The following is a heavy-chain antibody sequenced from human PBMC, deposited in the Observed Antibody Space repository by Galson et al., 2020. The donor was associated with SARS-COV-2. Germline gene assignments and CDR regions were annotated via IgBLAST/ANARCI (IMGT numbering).Heavy chain of an antibody. V-gene: IGHV4-59*01. CDR2: IYYSGST. CDR1: GGSISSYY. D-gene: IGHD3-22*01. CDR3: ARGNDSSGYDDY. J-gene: IGHJ4*01. Sequence: SETLSLTCTVSGGSISSYYWSWIRQPPGKGLEWIGYIYYSGSTNYNPSLKSRVTISVDTSKNQFSLKLSSVTAADTAVYYCARGNDSSGYDDYWGHGTLVTVSS.